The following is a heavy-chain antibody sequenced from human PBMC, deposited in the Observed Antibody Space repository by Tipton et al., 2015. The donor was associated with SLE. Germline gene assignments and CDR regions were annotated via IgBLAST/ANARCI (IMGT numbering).Heavy chain of an antibody. D-gene: IGHD7-27*01. Sequence: TLSLTCTVSGDSISSSSYYWSWIRQPAGKGLEWIGRIYTSGSTNYNPSLKSRVTISVDTSKNQFSLKLSSVTAADTAVYYCAREGGTGDLDYWGQGTLVTVSS. CDR1: GDSISSSSYY. J-gene: IGHJ4*02. CDR3: AREGGTGDLDY. V-gene: IGHV4-61*02. CDR2: IYTSGST.